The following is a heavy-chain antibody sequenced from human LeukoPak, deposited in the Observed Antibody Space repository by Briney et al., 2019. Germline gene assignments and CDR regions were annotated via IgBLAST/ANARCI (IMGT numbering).Heavy chain of an antibody. CDR3: ARANDYVWYFDY. CDR2: TYYSGST. J-gene: IGHJ4*02. D-gene: IGHD3-16*01. V-gene: IGHV4-31*03. CDR1: GCSISSGGYY. Sequence: SQTLSLTCTVSGCSISSGGYYWSWIRQHPGKGLEWIGYTYYSGSTYYNPSLKSRVTISVDTSKNQFSLKLSSVTAADTAVYYCARANDYVWYFDYWGQGTLVTVSS.